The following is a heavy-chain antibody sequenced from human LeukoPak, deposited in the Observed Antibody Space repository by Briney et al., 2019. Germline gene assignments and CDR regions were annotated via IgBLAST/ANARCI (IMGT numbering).Heavy chain of an antibody. CDR1: DASFSGYY. CDR2: IHPSGSP. J-gene: IGHJ4*02. CDR3: SRGGDASKAGKY. V-gene: IGHV4-34*01. D-gene: IGHD3-10*01. Sequence: SETLSLTSAIYDASFSGYYWSWIRQPPGHGRECWGEIHPSGSPSYNPSLESRTIISVDASKNQFSLILSSVTAADTALYFCSRGGDASKAGKYWGQGALVTVSS.